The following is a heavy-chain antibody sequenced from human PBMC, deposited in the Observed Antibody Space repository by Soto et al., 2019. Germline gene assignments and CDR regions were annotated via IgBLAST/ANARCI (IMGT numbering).Heavy chain of an antibody. D-gene: IGHD1-1*01. Sequence: PETLALTCTFSGGSISIYYWGWIRQPPGKGPGWIGYIYYSGSTNYNPSLKSRVTISVDTSKNQFSLKLSSVTAADTAVYYCARDSRLHWTDHNCFDPWGQGTLVTVSS. J-gene: IGHJ5*02. CDR3: ARDSRLHWTDHNCFDP. CDR2: IYYSGST. V-gene: IGHV4-59*01. CDR1: GGSISIYY.